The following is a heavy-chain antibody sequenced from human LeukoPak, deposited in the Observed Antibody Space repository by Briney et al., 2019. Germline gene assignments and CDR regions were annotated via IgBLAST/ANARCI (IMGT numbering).Heavy chain of an antibody. V-gene: IGHV4-59*01. Sequence: SETLSLTCTVSGGSISSYYWSWIRQPPGKGLEWIGYIFYSGSTNYNPSLKSRVTISVDTSENQFSLKVSSVTAADTAVYYCARVPYYYYYGMDVWGQGITVTVSS. CDR3: ARVPYYYYYGMDV. J-gene: IGHJ6*02. CDR2: IFYSGST. CDR1: GGSISSYY.